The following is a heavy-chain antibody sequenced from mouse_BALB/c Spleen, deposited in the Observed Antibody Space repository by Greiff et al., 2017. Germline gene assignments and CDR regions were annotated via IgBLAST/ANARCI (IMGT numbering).Heavy chain of an antibody. CDR2: INSNGGST. Sequence: DVKLVESGGGLVQPGGSLKLSCAASGFTFSSYGMSWVRQTPDKRLELVATINSNGGSTYYPDSVKGRFTISRDNAKNTLYLQMSSLKSEDTAMYYCAKSYYRYDGWYFDVWGAGTTVTVSS. CDR3: AKSYYRYDGWYFDV. J-gene: IGHJ1*01. V-gene: IGHV5-6-3*01. D-gene: IGHD2-14*01. CDR1: GFTFSSYG.